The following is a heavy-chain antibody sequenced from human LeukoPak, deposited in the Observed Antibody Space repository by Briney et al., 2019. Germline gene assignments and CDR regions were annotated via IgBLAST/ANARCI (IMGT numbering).Heavy chain of an antibody. V-gene: IGHV4-39*01. CDR1: GGSISSSSYY. J-gene: IGHJ4*02. CDR2: IYYSGST. CDR3: ARHYPVVTPYYFDY. Sequence: SETLSLTCTISGGSISSSSYYWGWIRQPPGKGLERIGSIYYSGSTYYNPSLKSRVTISVDTSKNQFSLKLSSVTAADTAVYYCARHYPVVTPYYFDYWGQGTLVTVSS. D-gene: IGHD4-23*01.